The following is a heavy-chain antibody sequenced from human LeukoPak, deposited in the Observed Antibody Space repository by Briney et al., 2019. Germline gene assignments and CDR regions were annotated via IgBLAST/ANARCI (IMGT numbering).Heavy chain of an antibody. D-gene: IGHD3-10*01. Sequence: SETLSLTCTVSGGSISSSNYYWTWLRQPAGKGLEWLGRIYTTGSPSYSPSLKSRVTISVDTSTNQFSLKLTSVSAADTAVYYCARDRGITTARGVPSWFDPWGQGTLVTVSS. CDR3: ARDRGITTARGVPSWFDP. J-gene: IGHJ5*02. CDR1: GGSISSSNYY. CDR2: IYTTGSP. V-gene: IGHV4-61*02.